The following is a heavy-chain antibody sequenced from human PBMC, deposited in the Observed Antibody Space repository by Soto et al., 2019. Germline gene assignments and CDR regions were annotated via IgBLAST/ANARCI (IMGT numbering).Heavy chain of an antibody. CDR2: IDWNSATT. D-gene: IGHD6-6*01. J-gene: IGHJ6*03. CDR3: ARDVAPRPRYMDV. Sequence: EVQLVESGGGLVQPGRSLRLSCAVSGFTFDDYAMHWARQAPGKGLEWVSAIDWNSATTDYADSVKGRFTISRDNAKNSLYLQMNGLRAEDTALYYCARDVAPRPRYMDVWGKGTTVTVSS. CDR1: GFTFDDYA. V-gene: IGHV3-9*01.